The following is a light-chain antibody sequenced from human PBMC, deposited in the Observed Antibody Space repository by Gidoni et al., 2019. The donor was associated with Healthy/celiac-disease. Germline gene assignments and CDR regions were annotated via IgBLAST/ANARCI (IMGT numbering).Light chain of an antibody. CDR3: QSYDSSLSGSV. Sequence: QPLLTLPPSVARAPGLTVTISCTGSSSNIGAGYDVHWYQQLPGTAPKLLIYGNSNRPSGVPDRFSGSKSGTSASLAITGLQAEDEADYYCQSYDSSLSGSVFGGGTKLTVL. J-gene: IGLJ2*01. V-gene: IGLV1-40*01. CDR2: GNS. CDR1: SSNIGAGYD.